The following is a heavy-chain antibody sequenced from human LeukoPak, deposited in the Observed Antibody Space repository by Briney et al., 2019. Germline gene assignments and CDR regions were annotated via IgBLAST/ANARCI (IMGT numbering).Heavy chain of an antibody. CDR3: AKDVGHSSYYFDY. CDR1: GFTFDDYA. Sequence: GGSLRLSCAASGFTFDDYAMHWVRQAPGKALEWVSGLSWSSGSIGYADSVKGRFTISRDNAKNSLYLQMNSLRAEDTALYYCAKDVGHSSYYFDYWGQGTLVTVSS. J-gene: IGHJ4*02. V-gene: IGHV3-9*01. D-gene: IGHD3-16*01. CDR2: LSWSSGSI.